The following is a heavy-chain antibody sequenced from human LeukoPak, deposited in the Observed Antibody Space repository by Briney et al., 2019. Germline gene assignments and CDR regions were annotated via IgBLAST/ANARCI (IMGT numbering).Heavy chain of an antibody. CDR3: AKDLSYQLLFIPNGMDV. CDR2: ISGDGGST. J-gene: IGHJ6*02. Sequence: GGSLRLSCAASGFTFDDYAMHWVRQAPGKGLEWVSLISGDGGSTYYADSVKGRFTVSRDNSKNSLYLRMNSLRTEDTALYYCAKDLSYQLLFIPNGMDVWGQGTTVTVSS. V-gene: IGHV3-43*02. CDR1: GFTFDDYA. D-gene: IGHD2-2*01.